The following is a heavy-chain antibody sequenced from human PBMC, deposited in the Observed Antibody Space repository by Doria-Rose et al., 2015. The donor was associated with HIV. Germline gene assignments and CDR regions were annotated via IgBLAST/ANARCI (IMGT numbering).Heavy chain of an antibody. J-gene: IGHJ3*02. CDR1: GFTFSHYW. D-gene: IGHD3-10*01. V-gene: IGHV3-7*05. CDR3: ARKGDAFDI. CDR2: INQDGSDQ. Sequence: VQLVQSGGGLVQPGGSMRLSCVASGFTFSHYWMSWVRQSPGKGLEWVANINQDGSDQYDVDSVKGRFTISRDNTKNSLYLQMRSLGAEDTAIYYCARKGDAFDIWGQGTMVTVPS.